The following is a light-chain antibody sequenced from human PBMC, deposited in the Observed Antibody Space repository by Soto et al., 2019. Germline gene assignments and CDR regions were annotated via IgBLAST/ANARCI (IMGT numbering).Light chain of an antibody. V-gene: IGKV3-11*01. CDR2: EAS. J-gene: IGKJ4*01. Sequence: ETVMTQSPATLSVSPGERATLSCRASQTVSSSLAWYQQKPGQAPRLLIYEASNRATGIPARFSGSGSGADFTLTISSLEPEDFALYYCQQHINWPLTFGGGTKVDIK. CDR1: QTVSSS. CDR3: QQHINWPLT.